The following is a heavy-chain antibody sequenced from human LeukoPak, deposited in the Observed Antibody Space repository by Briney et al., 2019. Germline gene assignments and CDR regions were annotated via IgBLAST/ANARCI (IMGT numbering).Heavy chain of an antibody. CDR1: GFTFSSYG. CDR2: ISYDGSNK. D-gene: IGHD1-26*01. J-gene: IGHJ4*02. CDR3: AKDIKVGATPVFPDY. V-gene: IGHV3-30*18. Sequence: PGGSLRLSCAASGFTFSSYGMHWVRQAPGKGLEWVAVISYDGSNKYYADSVKGRFTISRDNSKNTLYLQMNSLRAEDTAVYYCAKDIKVGATPVFPDYWGQGTLVTVSS.